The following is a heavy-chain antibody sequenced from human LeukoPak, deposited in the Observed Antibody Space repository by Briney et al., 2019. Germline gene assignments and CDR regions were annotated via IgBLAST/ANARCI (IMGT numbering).Heavy chain of an antibody. CDR2: IKQDGSEK. D-gene: IGHD2-21*01. CDR1: GFTFSSYW. CDR3: ARDLFHQINWFDP. Sequence: GGSLRLSCAASGFTFSSYWMSWVRQAPGKGLEWVANIKQDGSEKYYVDSVQGRFTISRDNAKNSLYLQMNSLRAEDTAVYYCARDLFHQINWFDPWGQGTLVTVSS. J-gene: IGHJ5*02. V-gene: IGHV3-7*01.